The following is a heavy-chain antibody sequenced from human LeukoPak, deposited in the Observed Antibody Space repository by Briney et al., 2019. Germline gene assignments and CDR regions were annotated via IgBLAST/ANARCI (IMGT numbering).Heavy chain of an antibody. J-gene: IGHJ5*02. D-gene: IGHD6-6*01. Sequence: GASVKVSCKASGYTFTSYYMHWVRQAPGQGLEWMGIINPSGGSTSYAQKFQGRVTITADESTSTAYMELSSLRSEDTAVYYCARVTAARLEFDPWGQGTLVTVSS. V-gene: IGHV1-46*01. CDR3: ARVTAARLEFDP. CDR2: INPSGGST. CDR1: GYTFTSYY.